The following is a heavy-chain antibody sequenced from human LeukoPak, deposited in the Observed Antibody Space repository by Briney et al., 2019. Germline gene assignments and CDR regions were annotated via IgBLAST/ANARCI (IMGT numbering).Heavy chain of an antibody. CDR2: IYTSGST. CDR1: GGSISSYY. CDR3: ARDPIAPLPHWYFDL. J-gene: IGHJ2*01. Sequence: SSETLSLTCTVSGGSISSYYWSWIRQPAGKGLEWIGRIYTSGSTNYNPSLKSRVTMSVDTSKNQFSLKLSSVTAADTAVYYCARDPIAPLPHWYFDLWGRGTLVTVSS. D-gene: IGHD6-13*01. V-gene: IGHV4-4*07.